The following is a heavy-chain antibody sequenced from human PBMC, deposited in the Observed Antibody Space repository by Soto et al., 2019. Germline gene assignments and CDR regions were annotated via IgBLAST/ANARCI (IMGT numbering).Heavy chain of an antibody. CDR2: INHSGST. CDR3: ARGRKFSLRSMIVVRSFDP. CDR1: GGSFSGYY. V-gene: IGHV4-34*01. D-gene: IGHD3-22*01. J-gene: IGHJ5*02. Sequence: QVQLQQWGAGLLKPSETLSLTCAVYGGSFSGYYWSWIRQPPGKGLEWIGEINHSGSTNYNPSLKSRVTISVDTSKNQFSLKLSSVTAADTAVYYCARGRKFSLRSMIVVRSFDPWGQGTLVTVSS.